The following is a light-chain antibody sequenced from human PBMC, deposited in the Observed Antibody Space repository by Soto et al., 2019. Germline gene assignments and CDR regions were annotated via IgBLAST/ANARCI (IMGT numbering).Light chain of an antibody. CDR1: RSDVGAYNY. CDR2: EVT. Sequence: QSALTHPACFSCSPLQSIAISCTVARSDVGAYNYVSWYQQHPGKAPKLMISEVTNRPSGVSDRFSGSKSGNTASLTISGLQAEDEADYYCSSFTSRFTFVFGTGTKVTVL. CDR3: SSFTSRFTFV. V-gene: IGLV2-14*01. J-gene: IGLJ1*01.